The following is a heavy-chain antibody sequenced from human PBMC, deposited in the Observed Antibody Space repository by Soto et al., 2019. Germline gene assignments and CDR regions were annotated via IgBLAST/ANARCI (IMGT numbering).Heavy chain of an antibody. J-gene: IGHJ3*02. Sequence: ASVKVSCKASGYTFAGYYMHWVRQAPGQGLEWMGWINPNSGGTNYAQKFQGWVTMTRDTSISTAYMELSRLRSDDTAVYYCVRAGVAATPHAFDIWGQGTMVTVS. V-gene: IGHV1-2*04. CDR2: INPNSGGT. D-gene: IGHD2-15*01. CDR3: VRAGVAATPHAFDI. CDR1: GYTFAGYY.